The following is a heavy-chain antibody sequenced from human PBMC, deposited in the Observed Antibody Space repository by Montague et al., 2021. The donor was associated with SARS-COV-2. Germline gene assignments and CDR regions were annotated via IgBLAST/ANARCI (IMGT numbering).Heavy chain of an antibody. CDR3: AGGRPHFNIIVMVMTGGDYYFDY. J-gene: IGHJ4*02. CDR1: GGSISDYY. D-gene: IGHD3-22*01. V-gene: IGHV4-34*01. Sequence: SETLSLTCAVSGGSISDYYWSWIRQPPGKGLEWMGDINHRGTAKYNPSLKSRVPISLDTAKNHFPLYLSSVTAADTVVYYCAGGRPHFNIIVMVMTGGDYYFDYWGQGTLVTVSS. CDR2: INHRGTA.